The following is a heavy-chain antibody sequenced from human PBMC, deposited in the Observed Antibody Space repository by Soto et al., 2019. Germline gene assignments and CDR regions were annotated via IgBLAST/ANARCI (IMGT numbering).Heavy chain of an antibody. Sequence: LCGGSISSGGYYWSWIRQHPGKGLEWIGYIYYSGSTYYNPSLKSRVTISVDTSKNQFSLKLSSVTAADTAVYYCARFGGLKYYFDYWGQGTLVTVSS. CDR2: IYYSGST. J-gene: IGHJ4*02. V-gene: IGHV4-31*02. CDR1: GGSISSGGYY. CDR3: ARFGGLKYYFDY. D-gene: IGHD3-10*01.